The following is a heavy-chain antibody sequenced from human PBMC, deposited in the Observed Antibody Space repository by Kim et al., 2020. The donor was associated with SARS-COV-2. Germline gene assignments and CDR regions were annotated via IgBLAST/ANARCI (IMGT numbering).Heavy chain of an antibody. CDR2: IRSKAYGGTT. Sequence: GGSLRLSCTASGFTFGDYAMSWVRQAPGKGLEWVGSIRSKAYGGTTEYAASVKGRFTISRDDSKSIAYLQMNSLKTEDTAVYYCTRGSSGWYVGGIIWGQGTMVTVSS. V-gene: IGHV3-49*04. CDR1: GFTFGDYA. D-gene: IGHD6-19*01. J-gene: IGHJ3*02. CDR3: TRGSSGWYVGGII.